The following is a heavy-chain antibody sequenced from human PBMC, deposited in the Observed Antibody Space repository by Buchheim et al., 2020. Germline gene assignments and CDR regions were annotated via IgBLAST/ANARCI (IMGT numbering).Heavy chain of an antibody. V-gene: IGHV3-33*08. CDR3: ARDGCGGSCYGDY. J-gene: IGHJ4*02. Sequence: QVQLVESGGGVVQPGRSLRLSCAASEFTFSYYGMHWVRQAPGKGLEWVAVIWYDGSNKYYADSVKGRFTISRDNSKNTLYLQMNSLRAEDTAVYYRARDGCGGSCYGDYWGQGTL. D-gene: IGHD2-15*01. CDR1: EFTFSYYG. CDR2: IWYDGSNK.